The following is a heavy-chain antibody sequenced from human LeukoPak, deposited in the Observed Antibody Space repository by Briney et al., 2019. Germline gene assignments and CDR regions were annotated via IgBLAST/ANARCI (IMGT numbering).Heavy chain of an antibody. D-gene: IGHD3-10*01. CDR2: ISSSSSYI. J-gene: IGHJ6*04. V-gene: IGHV3-21*01. Sequence: PGGSLRLSCVASGFTFSSYSMNWVRQAPGKGLEWVSSISSSSSYIYYADSVKGRFTISRDNAKNSLYLQMNSLRAEDTAVYYCATEGTYYYGMDVWGKGTTVTVSS. CDR3: ATEGTYYYGMDV. CDR1: GFTFSSYS.